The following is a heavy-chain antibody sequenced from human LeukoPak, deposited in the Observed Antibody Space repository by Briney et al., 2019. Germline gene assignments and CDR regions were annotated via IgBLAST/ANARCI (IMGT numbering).Heavy chain of an antibody. Sequence: SETLSLTCGVSGYSISRGYYWAWIRQPPGKGLEWIGTIYHTGSTYYTPSLGSRVTISVDTSKNEFSLNLNSVTAADTAVYYCARAGWILTSGIDYWGQGALVTVSS. J-gene: IGHJ4*02. CDR3: ARAGWILTSGIDY. CDR2: IYHTGST. D-gene: IGHD5-18*01. V-gene: IGHV4-38-2*01. CDR1: GYSISRGYY.